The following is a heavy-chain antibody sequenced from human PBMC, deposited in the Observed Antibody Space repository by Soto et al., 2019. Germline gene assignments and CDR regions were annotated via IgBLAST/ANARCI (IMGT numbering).Heavy chain of an antibody. V-gene: IGHV5-10-1*01. CDR3: ARLFGDCSSTSCYTPYYYYGMDV. J-gene: IGHJ6*02. D-gene: IGHD2-2*02. CDR1: GYSFTRDW. Sequence: GECLKSAGKGYGYSFTRDWISWVRHMRGKGRDWVGRIDPSDSYTNYSPSFQGHVTISADKSISTAYLQWSSLKASDTAMYYCARLFGDCSSTSCYTPYYYYGMDVWGQGTTVTVSS. CDR2: IDPSDSYT.